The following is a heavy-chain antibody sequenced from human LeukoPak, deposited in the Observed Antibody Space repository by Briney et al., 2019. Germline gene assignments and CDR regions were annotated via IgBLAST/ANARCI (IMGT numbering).Heavy chain of an antibody. CDR3: ASWAGTATGFSGPFDY. Sequence: GGSLRLSCAVSGLTFSSHSMNWVRQAPGKGLEWLSHISSSSSTIYYADSVRGRFTISRDNAKNSLHLQMNSLRAEDTAVYYCASWAGTATGFSGPFDYWGQGTLVTVSS. D-gene: IGHD6-13*01. CDR2: ISSSSSTI. CDR1: GLTFSSHS. V-gene: IGHV3-48*01. J-gene: IGHJ4*02.